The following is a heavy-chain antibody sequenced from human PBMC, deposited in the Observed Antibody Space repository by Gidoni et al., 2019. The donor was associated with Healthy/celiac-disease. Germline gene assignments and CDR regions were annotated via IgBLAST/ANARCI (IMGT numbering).Heavy chain of an antibody. V-gene: IGHV4-30-2*01. J-gene: IGHJ5*02. CDR1: GGSISSGGYS. D-gene: IGHD2-2*01. Sequence: QLQLQESGSGLVKPSQTLSLTCAVSGGSISSGGYSWSWIRQPPGKGLEWIGYIYHSGSTYYNPSLKSRVTISVDRSKNQFSLKLSSVTAADTAVYYCAREVVPAAPDGPWFDPWGQGTLVTVSS. CDR2: IYHSGST. CDR3: AREVVPAAPDGPWFDP.